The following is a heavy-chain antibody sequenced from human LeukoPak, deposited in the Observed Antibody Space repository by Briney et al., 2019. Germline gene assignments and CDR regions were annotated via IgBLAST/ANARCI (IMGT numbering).Heavy chain of an antibody. CDR2: IYYSGST. CDR1: GGSISSYY. D-gene: IGHD3-10*01. J-gene: IGHJ6*03. CDR3: ARLGMVRGVILGDYYMDV. Sequence: SETLSLTCTVSGGSISSYYWSWIRQPPGKGLEWIGYIYYSGSTNYNPSLKSRVTISVDTSKNQFSLKLSSVTAADTAVYYCARLGMVRGVILGDYYMDVWGKGTTVTVSS. V-gene: IGHV4-59*01.